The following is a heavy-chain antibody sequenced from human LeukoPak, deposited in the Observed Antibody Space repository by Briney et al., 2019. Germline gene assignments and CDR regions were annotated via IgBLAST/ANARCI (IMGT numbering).Heavy chain of an antibody. D-gene: IGHD3-9*01. CDR2: IRSDAYGGTT. Sequence: GRSLRLSCTASGFTFGDYALSWVRQAPGKGLDWVGFIRSDAYGGTTEYAASVKGRFTISRDDSKSVAYLQMNSLKTEDTAVYYCTREDILTVWEWFDPWGQGTVVTVSS. CDR3: TREDILTVWEWFDP. V-gene: IGHV3-49*04. J-gene: IGHJ5*02. CDR1: GFTFGDYA.